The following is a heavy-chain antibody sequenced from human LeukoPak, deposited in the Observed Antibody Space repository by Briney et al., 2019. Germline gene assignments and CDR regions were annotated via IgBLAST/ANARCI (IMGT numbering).Heavy chain of an antibody. CDR2: IIPILGIA. CDR1: GGTFSSYA. J-gene: IGHJ4*02. CDR3: ARDSSSTPGYFDY. Sequence: SVKVPCKASGGTFSSYAISWVRQAPGQGLEWMGRIIPILGIANYAQKFQGRVTITADKSTSTAYMELSSLRSEDTAVYYCARDSSSTPGYFDYWGQGTLVTVSS. V-gene: IGHV1-69*04. D-gene: IGHD6-6*01.